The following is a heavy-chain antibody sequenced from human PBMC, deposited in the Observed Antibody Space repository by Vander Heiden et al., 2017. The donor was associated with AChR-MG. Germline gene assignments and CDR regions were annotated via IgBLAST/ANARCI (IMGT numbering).Heavy chain of an antibody. Sequence: QVQLQQWGAGLLKPSETLSLTCAVYGGSFSGYYWSWIRQPPGKGLEWIGEINHSGSTNYNPSLKSRVTISVDTSKNQFSLKLSSVTAADTAVYYCARGARIAVAGRPSGRFDPWGQGTLVTVSS. D-gene: IGHD6-19*01. CDR3: ARGARIAVAGRPSGRFDP. V-gene: IGHV4-34*01. CDR1: GGSFSGYY. CDR2: INHSGST. J-gene: IGHJ5*02.